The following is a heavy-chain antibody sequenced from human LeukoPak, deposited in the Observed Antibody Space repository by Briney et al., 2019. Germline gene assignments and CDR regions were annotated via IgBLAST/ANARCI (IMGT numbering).Heavy chain of an antibody. CDR1: GYTFTSYG. CDR3: ARETGYSSGWYDY. J-gene: IGHJ4*02. V-gene: IGHV1-18*01. CDR2: ISAYNGNT. Sequence: ASVKVSCKASGYTFTSYGISWVRQAPGQGLEWMGWISAYNGNTNYAQKLQGRVTMTTDTSTSTAYTELRSLRSDDTAVYYCARETGYSSGWYDYWGQGTLVTVSS. D-gene: IGHD6-19*01.